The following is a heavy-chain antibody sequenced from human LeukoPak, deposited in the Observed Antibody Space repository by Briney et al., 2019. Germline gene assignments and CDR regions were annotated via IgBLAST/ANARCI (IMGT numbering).Heavy chain of an antibody. CDR2: ISSSSSYI. V-gene: IGHV3-21*01. D-gene: IGHD4-23*01. CDR1: GFTFSSYS. J-gene: IGHJ4*02. CDR3: ARDYGGSSPFDY. Sequence: GGSLRLSCAASGFTFSSYSMNWVRQAPGKGLEWVSSISSSSSYIYYADSVKGRFTISRDNAKNSLYLHMNSLRAEDTAVYCARDYGGSSPFDYWGQGTLVTVSS.